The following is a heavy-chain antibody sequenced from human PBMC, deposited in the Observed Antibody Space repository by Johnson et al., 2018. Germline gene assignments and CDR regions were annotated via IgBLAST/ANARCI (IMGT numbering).Heavy chain of an antibody. CDR1: GFTFSDHY. CDR2: SRNKANSYTT. D-gene: IGHD4-23*01. J-gene: IGHJ1*01. Sequence: VQLVQSGGGVVQPGRSLRLSCAASGFTFSDHYMDWVRQAPGKGLEWVGRSRNKANSYTTEYAASVKGRFTISRDDSKNSLYLQMNTLKSEDTAVYFCTRGSVVTPPYFQHWGQGTLVTVSS. V-gene: IGHV3-72*01. CDR3: TRGSVVTPPYFQH.